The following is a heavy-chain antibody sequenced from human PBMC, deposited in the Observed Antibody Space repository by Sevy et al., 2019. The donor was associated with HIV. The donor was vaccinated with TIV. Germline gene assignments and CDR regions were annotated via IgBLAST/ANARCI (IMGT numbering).Heavy chain of an antibody. Sequence: GGSLRVSCAASGFTFSSYNMNWVRQAPGKGLEWISSITGDSSYMYDADSVKGRFTISRDNAKNSLYLHMNGLRAEDTAVYYCARDRPTLNYHASSGYNYYFDSWGQGTLVTVSS. CDR1: GFTFSSYN. CDR2: ITGDSSYM. V-gene: IGHV3-21*01. CDR3: ARDRPTLNYHASSGYNYYFDS. J-gene: IGHJ4*02. D-gene: IGHD3-22*01.